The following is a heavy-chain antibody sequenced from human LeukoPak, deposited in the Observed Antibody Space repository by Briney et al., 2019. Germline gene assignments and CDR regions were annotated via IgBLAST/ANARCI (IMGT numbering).Heavy chain of an antibody. CDR1: DASLTGYY. D-gene: IGHD2-2*01. Sequence: SETLSLTCTVSDASLTGYYWSWIRQSPGRGLEYIGHIYHSGRAYYNPSLRSRVTISVDTSKNQFYLKLNSVTAADTAVYYCARWYCTSTTCYHLAYWGQGTLVTVSS. CDR3: ARWYCTSTTCYHLAY. CDR2: IYHSGRA. V-gene: IGHV4-59*01. J-gene: IGHJ4*02.